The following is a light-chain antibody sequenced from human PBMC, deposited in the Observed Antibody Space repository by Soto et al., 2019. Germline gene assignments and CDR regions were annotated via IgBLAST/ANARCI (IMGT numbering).Light chain of an antibody. CDR1: VYNY. Sequence: QSALTQPASVSGSPGQSITISCTGVYNYVSWYQHHPGKAPKLMIYDVTYRPSGVSNRFSGSKSGDTASLTISGLQAEDEAEYYCTSYTGSRIRVFGPGTKLTVL. J-gene: IGLJ1*01. CDR2: DVT. CDR3: TSYTGSRIRV. V-gene: IGLV2-14*03.